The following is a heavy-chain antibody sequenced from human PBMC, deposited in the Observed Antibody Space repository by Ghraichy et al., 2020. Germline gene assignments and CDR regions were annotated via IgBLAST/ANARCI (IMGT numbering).Heavy chain of an antibody. D-gene: IGHD2-2*01. Sequence: GGSLRLSCVASGFTFGSYWMTWVRQAPGKGLEWVAIINQDGSAKFYVESVMGRFTISRDNAKNSLYLQMNSLRAEDTAVYHCASDPITQLPTAHGWGQGTLVTVSS. J-gene: IGHJ1*01. CDR2: INQDGSAK. V-gene: IGHV3-7*01. CDR1: GFTFGSYW. CDR3: ASDPITQLPTAHG.